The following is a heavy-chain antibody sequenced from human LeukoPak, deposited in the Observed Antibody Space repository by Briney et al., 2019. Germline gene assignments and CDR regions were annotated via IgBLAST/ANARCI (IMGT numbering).Heavy chain of an antibody. D-gene: IGHD3-3*01. V-gene: IGHV4-59*08. CDR3: ARSSYYDFWSGYSVNWFDP. CDR1: GRSISSYY. Sequence: SETLSLTCTVSGRSISSYYWSWIRQPPGKGLEWIGYIYYSGSTNYNPSLKSRVTISVDTSKNQFSLKLSSVTAADTAVYYCARSSYYDFWSGYSVNWFDPWGQGTLVTVSS. CDR2: IYYSGST. J-gene: IGHJ5*02.